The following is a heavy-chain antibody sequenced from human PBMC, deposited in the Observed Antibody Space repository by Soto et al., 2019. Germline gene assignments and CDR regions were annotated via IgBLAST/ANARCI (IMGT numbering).Heavy chain of an antibody. CDR3: AKGSITIFGVASNWFDP. J-gene: IGHJ5*02. CDR1: GFTFDDYA. V-gene: IGHV3-9*01. Sequence: PGGSLRLSCAASGFTFDDYAMHWVRQAPGKGLEWVSGISWNSGSIGYADSVKGRFTISRDNAKNSLYLQMNSLRAEDTALYYCAKGSITIFGVASNWFDPWGQGTLVTVSS. D-gene: IGHD3-3*01. CDR2: ISWNSGSI.